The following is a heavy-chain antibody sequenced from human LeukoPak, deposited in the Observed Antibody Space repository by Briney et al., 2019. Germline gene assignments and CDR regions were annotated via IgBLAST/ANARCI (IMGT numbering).Heavy chain of an antibody. CDR2: IYSGGST. CDR1: GFTVSSNY. V-gene: IGHV3-53*01. Sequence: GGSLRLSCAASGFTVSSNYMSWVRQAPGKGLEWVSVIYSGGSTYYADSVKGRFTISRDNSKNTLYLQMNSLRAEDTAVYYCARSQTYLYFQSWGQGTLVTVSS. D-gene: IGHD2-21*01. J-gene: IGHJ1*01. CDR3: ARSQTYLYFQS.